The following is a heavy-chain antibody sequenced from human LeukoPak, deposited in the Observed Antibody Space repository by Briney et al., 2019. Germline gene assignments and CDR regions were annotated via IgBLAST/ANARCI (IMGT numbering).Heavy chain of an antibody. CDR3: ARLVGATIVDY. V-gene: IGHV4-39*01. D-gene: IGHD1-26*01. J-gene: IGHJ4*02. Sequence: PSETLSLTCTVSGGSISSSSYYLGWIRQPPGKGLEWIGSIYYSGSTYYNPSLKSRVTISVDTSKNQFSLKLSSVTAADTAVYYCARLVGATIVDYWGQGTLVTVSS. CDR2: IYYSGST. CDR1: GGSISSSSYY.